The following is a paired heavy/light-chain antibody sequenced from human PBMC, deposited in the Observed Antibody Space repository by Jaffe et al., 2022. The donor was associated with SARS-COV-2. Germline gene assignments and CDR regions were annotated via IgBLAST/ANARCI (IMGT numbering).Light chain of an antibody. CDR3: AAWDDSLSAVV. CDR1: SSNIGSNY. Sequence: QSVLTQPPSASGTPGQRVTISCSGSSSNIGSNYVYWYQQLPGTAPKLLIYRNNQRPSGVPDRFSGSKSGTSASLAISGLRSEDEADYYCAAWDDSLSAVVFGGGTKVTVL. V-gene: IGLV1-47*01. CDR2: RNN. J-gene: IGLJ2*01.
Heavy chain of an antibody. CDR2: ISYDGSNK. Sequence: QVQLVESGGGVVQPGRSLRLSCAASGFTFSDYGIHWVRQAPGKGLEWVAVISYDGSNKYYADSVKGRFTTSRDNSKNTLYLQMNSLRAEDTAVYYCAKSDGYCSGGSCLTPELWGQGTLVTVSS. V-gene: IGHV3-30*18. CDR1: GFTFSDYG. J-gene: IGHJ4*02. D-gene: IGHD2-15*01. CDR3: AKSDGYCSGGSCLTPEL.